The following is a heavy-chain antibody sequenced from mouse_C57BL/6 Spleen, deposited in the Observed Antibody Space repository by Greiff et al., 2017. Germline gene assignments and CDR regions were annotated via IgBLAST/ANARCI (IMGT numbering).Heavy chain of an antibody. CDR3: ARRGYYGSSYDWFAY. D-gene: IGHD1-1*01. V-gene: IGHV1-52*01. CDR2: IDPSDSET. J-gene: IGHJ3*01. CDR1: GYTFTSYW. Sequence: VQLQQPGAELVRPGSSVKLSCKASGYTFTSYWMHWVKQRPIQGLEWIGNIDPSDSETHYNQKFKDKATLTVDKSSSTAYMQLSSLTSEDSAVYYCARRGYYGSSYDWFAYWGQGTLVTVSA.